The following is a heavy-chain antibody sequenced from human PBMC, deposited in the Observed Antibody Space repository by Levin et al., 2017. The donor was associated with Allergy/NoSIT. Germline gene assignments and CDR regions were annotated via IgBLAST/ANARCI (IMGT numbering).Heavy chain of an antibody. CDR1: GFTFSSYA. D-gene: IGHD6-19*01. Sequence: PGGSLRLSCSASGFTFSSYAMHWVRQAPGKGLEYVSAISSNGGSTYYADSVKGRFTISRDNSKNTLYLQMSSLRAEDTAVYYCVKALVPGYSSGWYFDYWGQGTLVTVSS. V-gene: IGHV3-64D*06. CDR2: ISSNGGST. CDR3: VKALVPGYSSGWYFDY. J-gene: IGHJ4*02.